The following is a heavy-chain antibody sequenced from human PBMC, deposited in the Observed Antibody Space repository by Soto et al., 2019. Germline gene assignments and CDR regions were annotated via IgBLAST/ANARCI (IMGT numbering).Heavy chain of an antibody. CDR2: ISAHNGNT. J-gene: IGHJ4*02. CDR3: ARGRYGDY. D-gene: IGHD1-1*01. CDR1: GYAFTTYG. Sequence: QVHLVQSGAEVKKPGASVKVSCKGSGYAFTTYGITWVRQAPEQGLEWMGWISAHNGNTNYAQKLQGRVTVTRDTSTSTAYMELRSLRSDDTAVYYCARGRYGDYWGQGALVPVSS. V-gene: IGHV1-18*01.